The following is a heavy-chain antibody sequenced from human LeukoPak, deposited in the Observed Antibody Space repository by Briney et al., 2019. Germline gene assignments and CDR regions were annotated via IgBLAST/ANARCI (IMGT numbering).Heavy chain of an antibody. V-gene: IGHV3-48*01. J-gene: IGHJ4*02. CDR3: ARECEIVVVPAGFFDY. CDR2: ISSSSNI. D-gene: IGHD2-2*01. Sequence: PGRSLRLSCAASGFTFSSYSMNWVRQAPGKGLEWVSYISSSSNIYYADSVKGRFTISRDNAKNSLYLQMNGLRAEDTAVYYCARECEIVVVPAGFFDYWGQGTLVTVSS. CDR1: GFTFSSYS.